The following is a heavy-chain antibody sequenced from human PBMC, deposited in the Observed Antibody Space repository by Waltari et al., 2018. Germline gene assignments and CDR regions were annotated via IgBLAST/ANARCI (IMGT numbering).Heavy chain of an antibody. V-gene: IGHV7-4-1*02. CDR3: ARESLTVAGTADY. Sequence: QVQLVPSGSELQKPGASVKVSCTASGSTFPTYAMNWVRQAPGQGLEWMGWINTNTGNPTYAQGFTGRFVFSLDTSVSTAYLQISSLKAEDTAVYYCARESLTVAGTADYWGQGTLVTVSS. CDR2: INTNTGNP. D-gene: IGHD6-19*01. CDR1: GSTFPTYA. J-gene: IGHJ4*02.